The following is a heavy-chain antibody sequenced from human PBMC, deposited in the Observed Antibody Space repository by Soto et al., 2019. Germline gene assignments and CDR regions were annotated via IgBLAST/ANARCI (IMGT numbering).Heavy chain of an antibody. J-gene: IGHJ1*01. V-gene: IGHV1-18*04. Sequence: ASVKVSCKASGYTFTSYGISWVRQAPGQGLEWMGWISAYNGNTNYAQKLQGRVTMTTDTSTSTAYMELRSLRSDDTAVYYCARGDYYDSSGYYYPEYFKHWGQGTLVTVS. D-gene: IGHD3-22*01. CDR2: ISAYNGNT. CDR1: GYTFTSYG. CDR3: ARGDYYDSSGYYYPEYFKH.